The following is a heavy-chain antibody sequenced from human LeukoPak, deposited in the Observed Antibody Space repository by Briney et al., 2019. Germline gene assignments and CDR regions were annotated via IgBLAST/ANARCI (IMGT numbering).Heavy chain of an antibody. V-gene: IGHV4-34*01. CDR2: INHSGST. CDR3: VTYYFDSSGPKKNY. Sequence: SETLSLTCAVYGGSFSGYCWSWIRQPPGKGLEWIGEINHSGSTNYNPSLKSRVTISVDTSKKQFSLKLSSVTAADTAVYYCVTYYFDSSGPKKNYWGQGTLVTVSS. D-gene: IGHD3-22*01. CDR1: GGSFSGYC. J-gene: IGHJ4*02.